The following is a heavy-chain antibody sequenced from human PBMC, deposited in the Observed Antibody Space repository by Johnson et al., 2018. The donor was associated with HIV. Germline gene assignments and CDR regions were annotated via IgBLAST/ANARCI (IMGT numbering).Heavy chain of an antibody. Sequence: PGGSLRLSCAASGFTFSSYDMHWVRQATGKGLEWVSAIGTAGDTYYPGSVKGRFTISRENAKNSLYLQMNSLRAGDTAVYYCARPSLKDGYNYGGAFDIWGQGTMVTVSS. CDR3: ARPSLKDGYNYGGAFDI. V-gene: IGHV3-13*01. J-gene: IGHJ3*02. CDR2: IGTAGDT. D-gene: IGHD5-24*01. CDR1: GFTFSSYD.